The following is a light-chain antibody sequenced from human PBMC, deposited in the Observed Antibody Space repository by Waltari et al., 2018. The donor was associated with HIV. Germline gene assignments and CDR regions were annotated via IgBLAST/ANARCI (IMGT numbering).Light chain of an antibody. Sequence: DIQMTQSPSSLSASVGDRVTITCRASQTFGVYLNWYQMRPGTAPKLLVFDASTLQRAVSSRFSGSGSATEFTLTIKSLQPEDFATYFCQQTYGAPFTFGGGTRVEIK. V-gene: IGKV1-39*01. CDR1: QTFGVY. J-gene: IGKJ4*01. CDR2: DAS. CDR3: QQTYGAPFT.